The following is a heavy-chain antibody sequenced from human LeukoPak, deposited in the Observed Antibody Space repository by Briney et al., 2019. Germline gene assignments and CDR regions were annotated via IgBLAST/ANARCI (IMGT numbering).Heavy chain of an antibody. CDR3: AKALYYYGSGSLIFDY. Sequence: GGSLRLSCAASGFTFNNYAMSWVRQAPGKGLEWVSAISGSGGSTYYADSVKGRFTISRDNSKNTLYLQMNSLRAEDTAVYYCAKALYYYGSGSLIFDYWGQGTLVTVSS. CDR1: GFTFNNYA. V-gene: IGHV3-23*01. CDR2: ISGSGGST. J-gene: IGHJ4*02. D-gene: IGHD3-10*01.